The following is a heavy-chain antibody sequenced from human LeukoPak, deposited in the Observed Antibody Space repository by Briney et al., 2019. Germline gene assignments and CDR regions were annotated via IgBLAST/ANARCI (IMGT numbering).Heavy chain of an antibody. V-gene: IGHV4-31*03. CDR3: ARGSVATTSFDY. CDR1: GGSISSGGYY. D-gene: IGHD5-12*01. J-gene: IGHJ4*02. CDR2: IYYSGST. Sequence: PSETLSLTCTVSGGSISSGGYYWSWIRQHPGKGLERIGYIYYSGSTYYNPSLKSRVTISVDTSKNQFSLKLSSVTAADTAVYYCARGSVATTSFDYWGQGTLVTVSS.